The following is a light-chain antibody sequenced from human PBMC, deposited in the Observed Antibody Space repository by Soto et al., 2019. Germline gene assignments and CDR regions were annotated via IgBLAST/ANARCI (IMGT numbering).Light chain of an antibody. Sequence: DIQMTQSPSSLSASVGDRVTITCRASQGISNYLALYQQKPGKVPKLLLYAASTLQSGVPSRFSGSGSGTDFTLTISRLQPDDVATYCCQNYNSAARTFGQGTKVEIK. CDR1: QGISNY. CDR2: AAS. CDR3: QNYNSAART. V-gene: IGKV1-27*01. J-gene: IGKJ1*01.